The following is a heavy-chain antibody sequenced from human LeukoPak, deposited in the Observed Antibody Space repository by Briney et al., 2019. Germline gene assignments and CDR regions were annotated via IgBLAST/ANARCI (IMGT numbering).Heavy chain of an antibody. D-gene: IGHD3-3*01. CDR2: IYTSGST. J-gene: IGHJ6*03. CDR3: ARVNYDFWSGYWYYYMDV. Sequence: PSETLSLTCTVSGGSISSYYWSWIRQPAGKRLEWIGRIYTSGSTNYNPSLKSRVTMSVDTSKNQFSLKLSSVTAADTAVYYCARVNYDFWSGYWYYYMDVWGKGTTVTVSS. CDR1: GGSISSYY. V-gene: IGHV4-4*07.